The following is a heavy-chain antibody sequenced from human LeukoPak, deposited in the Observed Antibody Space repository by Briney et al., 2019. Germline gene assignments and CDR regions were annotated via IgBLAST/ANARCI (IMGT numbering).Heavy chain of an antibody. CDR3: ARHTSPITFGGVIVPPFDY. CDR1: GYTFTSYD. D-gene: IGHD3-16*02. V-gene: IGHV1-8*03. Sequence: ASVKVSCKASGYTFTSYDINWVRQATGQGLEWMGWMNPNSGNTGYAQNLQGRVTITRNTSISTAYLELSSLRSEDTAVYYCARHTSPITFGGVIVPPFDYWGQGTLVTVSS. J-gene: IGHJ4*02. CDR2: MNPNSGNT.